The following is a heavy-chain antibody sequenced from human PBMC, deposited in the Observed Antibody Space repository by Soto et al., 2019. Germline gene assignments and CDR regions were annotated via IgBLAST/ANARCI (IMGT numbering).Heavy chain of an antibody. CDR3: ARVAYNWNRDFDY. CDR2: IYYSGNT. J-gene: IGHJ4*02. V-gene: IGHV4-31*03. CDR1: GGSIISGGYY. Sequence: QVQLQESGPGLVKPSQTLSLTCTVSGGSIISGGYYWSWIRQHPGKGLEWIGYIYYSGNTYYNASLKSRVTISIDTSNNQFSLNLSSVTAADTAVYYCARVAYNWNRDFDYWGQGTLVTVSS. D-gene: IGHD1-20*01.